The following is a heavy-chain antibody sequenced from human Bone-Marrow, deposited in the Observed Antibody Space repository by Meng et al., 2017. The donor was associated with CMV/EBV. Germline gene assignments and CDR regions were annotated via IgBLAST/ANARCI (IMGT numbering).Heavy chain of an antibody. CDR2: VYPGDSNT. CDR1: GYDFPSYW. Sequence: GESLKISCKASGYDFPSYWIAWVRQMPGKGLEWMCIVYPGDSNTRYSPSFQGQVTISADKSINTAYLQWSSLKASDTAIYYCARPSSASSSSLLYYGKDVWGQGTTVTVSS. V-gene: IGHV5-51*01. D-gene: IGHD2-2*01. CDR3: ARPSSASSSSLLYYGKDV. J-gene: IGHJ6*02.